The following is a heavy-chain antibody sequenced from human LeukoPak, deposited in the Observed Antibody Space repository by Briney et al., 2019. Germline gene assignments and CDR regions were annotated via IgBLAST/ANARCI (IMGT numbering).Heavy chain of an antibody. J-gene: IGHJ6*02. CDR3: ASNWGLYYGMDV. Sequence: ASVKVSCKASGYTFTSYGISWVRQAPGQGLEWMGWISAYNGNTNYAQKLQGRVTMTTDTSTSTAYMKLRSLRSDDTAVYYCASNWGLYYGMDVWGQGTTVTVSS. D-gene: IGHD7-27*01. CDR1: GYTFTSYG. V-gene: IGHV1-18*01. CDR2: ISAYNGNT.